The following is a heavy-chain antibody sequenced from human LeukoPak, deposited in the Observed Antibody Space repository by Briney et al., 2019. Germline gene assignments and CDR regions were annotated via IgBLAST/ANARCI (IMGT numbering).Heavy chain of an antibody. CDR1: GFTFVDYG. CDR2: INYNGAIT. Sequence: GGSLRLSCATSGFTFVDYGLSWVRRAPGKGLEWLCAINYNGAITDYADSVKGRFTISRDNAKNSLYLRVDSLRAEDTALYYCARDRLGPSFSVSHFDLWGQGTLVTVSS. D-gene: IGHD3-3*02. V-gene: IGHV3-20*04. J-gene: IGHJ4*02. CDR3: ARDRLGPSFSVSHFDL.